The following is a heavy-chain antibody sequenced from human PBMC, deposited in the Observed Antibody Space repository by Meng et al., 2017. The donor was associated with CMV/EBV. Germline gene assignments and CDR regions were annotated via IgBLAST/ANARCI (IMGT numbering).Heavy chain of an antibody. Sequence: SETLSLTCSVSGGSISGLYWSWIRQPPGKGLEWIGYIYYIGSTNYNPSLKSRVTISVDTSKNQFSLKLSSVTAADTAVYYCARDHSSSWSLDYWGQGTLVTVSS. CDR2: IYYIGST. D-gene: IGHD6-13*01. J-gene: IGHJ4*02. V-gene: IGHV4-59*11. CDR3: ARDHSSSWSLDY. CDR1: GGSISGLY.